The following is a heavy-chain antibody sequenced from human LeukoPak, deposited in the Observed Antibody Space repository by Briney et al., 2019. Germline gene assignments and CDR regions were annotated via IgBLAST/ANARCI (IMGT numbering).Heavy chain of an antibody. Sequence: GGSLRLSCAASGFTFNTYGMSWVRHAPGKGLLWVSRIHSDGSSTRYADSVKGRFTISRDNAKNTLYLQMNSLRAEDTAVYYCARDLTAASGNCFGPWGQGTLVTVSS. CDR3: ARDLTAASGNCFGP. CDR2: IHSDGSST. CDR1: GFTFNTYG. V-gene: IGHV3-74*01. D-gene: IGHD6-13*01. J-gene: IGHJ5*02.